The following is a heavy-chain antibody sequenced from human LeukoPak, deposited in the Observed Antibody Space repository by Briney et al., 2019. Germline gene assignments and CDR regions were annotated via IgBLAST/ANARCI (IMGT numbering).Heavy chain of an antibody. CDR3: ATFSRTGYSYAHGGDY. V-gene: IGHV4-31*03. CDR2: IYYSGST. CDR1: GGSISSGGYY. Sequence: SSETLSLTCTVSGGSISSGGYYWSWIRQHPGKGLEWIGYIYYSGSTYYNPSLKSRVTISVDTSKNQFSLKLSSVTAADTAVYYCATFSRTGYSYAHGGDYWGQGTLVTVSS. J-gene: IGHJ4*02. D-gene: IGHD5-18*01.